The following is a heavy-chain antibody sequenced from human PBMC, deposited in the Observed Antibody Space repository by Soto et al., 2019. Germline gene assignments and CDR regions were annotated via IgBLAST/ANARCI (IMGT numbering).Heavy chain of an antibody. Sequence: SVKVSCKASGFTFTSSAVQWVRQARGQRLEWIGWIVVDSGNTNYAQKLQERVTMTRDMSTSTAYMELRSLRSDDTAVYYCARDTDCSGGSFYFHYYYYGMDVWGQGTTVTVSS. CDR2: IVVDSGNT. J-gene: IGHJ6*02. V-gene: IGHV1-58*01. CDR3: ARDTDCSGGSFYFHYYYYGMDV. D-gene: IGHD2-15*01. CDR1: GFTFTSSA.